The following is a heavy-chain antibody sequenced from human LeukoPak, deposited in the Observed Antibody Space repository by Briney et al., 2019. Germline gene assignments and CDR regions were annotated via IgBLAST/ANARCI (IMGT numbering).Heavy chain of an antibody. D-gene: IGHD2-2*01. CDR2: ISYDGSSK. CDR1: GFTFSNYG. Sequence: PGRSLRLSCAASGFTFSNYGIHWVRQAPGKGLEWVAAISYDGSSKYCADSVKGRFTISRDNSKNTLYLQMNSLRAEDTAVYYCAKDQGVVVHGKYHYYGMDVWGQGTTVTVSS. CDR3: AKDQGVVVHGKYHYYGMDV. V-gene: IGHV3-30*18. J-gene: IGHJ6*02.